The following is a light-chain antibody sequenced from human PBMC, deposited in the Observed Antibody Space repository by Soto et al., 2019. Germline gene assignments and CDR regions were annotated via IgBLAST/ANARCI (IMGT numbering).Light chain of an antibody. Sequence: EIVLTQSPGTLSLSPGERATLSCRASQSVSSSYLAWYQQKPGQAPRLLIYGASFRATGIPDRFSGSGSGTDFTLTISRLEPEDFAVYYCQQYGSSPWTFGQGTKVDI. J-gene: IGKJ1*01. CDR2: GAS. V-gene: IGKV3-20*01. CDR3: QQYGSSPWT. CDR1: QSVSSSY.